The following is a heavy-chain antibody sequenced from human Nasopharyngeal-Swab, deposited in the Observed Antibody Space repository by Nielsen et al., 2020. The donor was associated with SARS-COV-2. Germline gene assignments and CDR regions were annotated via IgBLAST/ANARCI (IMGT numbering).Heavy chain of an antibody. CDR1: GGSISSGGYY. J-gene: IGHJ6*02. CDR3: ARDYGGSHSLYYHYGMDV. CDR2: IYYSGST. V-gene: IGHV4-31*03. D-gene: IGHD4-23*01. Sequence: SETLSLTCTVSGGSISSGGYYWSWIRQHPGKGLEWIGYIYYSGSTYYNPSLKSRVTTSVDTSKNQFSLRLSSVTAADTAVYYCARDYGGSHSLYYHYGMDVWGQGTTVTVSS.